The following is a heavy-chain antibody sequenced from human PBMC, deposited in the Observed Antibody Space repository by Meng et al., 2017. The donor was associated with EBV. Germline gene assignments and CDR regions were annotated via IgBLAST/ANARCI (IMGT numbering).Heavy chain of an antibody. V-gene: IGHV2-5*02. CDR2: IYWDDAK. CDR1: GISLTTSGVG. CDR3: AHSKYYSDSGGYWDYFDD. Sequence: ITWKESGPTMVNPTQTLLLTCTFSGISLTTSGVGVGWIRQPPGKALEWLAVIYWDDAKRYSPSLKNRLTITKDTSKNQVVLTMTNMDPVDTATYFCAHSKYYSDSGGYWDYFDDWGQGTLVTVSS. J-gene: IGHJ4*02. D-gene: IGHD3-10*01.